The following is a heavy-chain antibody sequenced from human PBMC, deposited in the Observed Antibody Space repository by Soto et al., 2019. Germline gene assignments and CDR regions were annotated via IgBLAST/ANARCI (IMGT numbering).Heavy chain of an antibody. CDR3: AKDKPGTTSFDY. V-gene: IGHV3-23*01. CDR1: GFTISSNV. J-gene: IGHJ4*02. D-gene: IGHD1-1*01. Sequence: EVQLLESGGGLVQPGGSLRLSCAASGFTISSNVMYWVRQAPGKGLEWVSAISDRGDTTHYADSVKGRFTISRDTSKNTLYLQLNTLRGDDTAVYYCAKDKPGTTSFDYWGQGTLVTVSS. CDR2: ISDRGDTT.